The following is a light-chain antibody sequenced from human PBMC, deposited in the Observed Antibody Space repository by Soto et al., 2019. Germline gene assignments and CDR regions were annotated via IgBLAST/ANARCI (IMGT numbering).Light chain of an antibody. Sequence: EIVLTQSPGNLSLPPGERATLSCRASQSVSSNYLAGYQQKPGQAPRLLIYGASSTDTDIPDRFSGSGSGTDFNLTISRLETEDFAVYYCLRYGGSPGNFGQGTKLEIK. CDR1: QSVSSNY. CDR2: GAS. J-gene: IGKJ2*01. V-gene: IGKV3-20*01. CDR3: LRYGGSPGN.